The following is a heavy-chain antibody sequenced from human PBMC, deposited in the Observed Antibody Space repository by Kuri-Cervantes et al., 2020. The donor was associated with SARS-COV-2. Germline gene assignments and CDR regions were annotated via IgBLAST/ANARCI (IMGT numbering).Heavy chain of an antibody. CDR2: ISSSSSYI. CDR3: ARGNYVMYSRWPTAPSDY. Sequence: RGSLRLSCAASGSTVSRYSMNWVRQAPGKGLEWVSSISSSSSYISYAASMKGRFTISRDNAKNSLYLQMNSLRAEDTAVYYCARGNYVMYSRWPTAPSDYWGQGTLVTVSS. V-gene: IGHV3-21*01. J-gene: IGHJ4*02. D-gene: IGHD3-16*01. CDR1: GSTVSRYS.